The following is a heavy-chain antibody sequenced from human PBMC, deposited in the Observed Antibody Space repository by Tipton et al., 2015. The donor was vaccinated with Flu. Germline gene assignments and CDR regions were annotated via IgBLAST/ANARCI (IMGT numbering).Heavy chain of an antibody. D-gene: IGHD3-16*01. J-gene: IGHJ6*02. V-gene: IGHV3-53*01. Sequence: GSLRLSCAASGFSVSDIYMSWVRQAPGKGLECVSVIYGEGRTYYVGSVKGRFTISRDNSKNTLYLQLNSLRAEDTAVYFCARVREADYAYGMDVWGQGTTVTVSS. CDR1: GFSVSDIY. CDR2: IYGEGRT. CDR3: ARVREADYAYGMDV.